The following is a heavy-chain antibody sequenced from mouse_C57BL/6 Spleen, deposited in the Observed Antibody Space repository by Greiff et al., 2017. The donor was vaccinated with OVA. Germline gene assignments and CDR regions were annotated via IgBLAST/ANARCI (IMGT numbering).Heavy chain of an antibody. V-gene: IGHV10-1*01. CDR2: IRSKSNNYAT. Sequence: EVQLVESGGGLVQPKGSLKLSCAASGFSFNTYAMNWVRQAPGKGLEWVARIRSKSNNYATYYADSVKDRFTISRDDSESMLYRKMKNLKTEDKAKYYCGRPGGGNYDYDVFAYWGQGTLVTVSA. CDR3: GRPGGGNYDYDVFAY. D-gene: IGHD2-4*01. J-gene: IGHJ3*01. CDR1: GFSFNTYA.